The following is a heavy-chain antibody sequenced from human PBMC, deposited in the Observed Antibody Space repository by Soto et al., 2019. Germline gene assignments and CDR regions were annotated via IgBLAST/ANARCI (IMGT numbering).Heavy chain of an antibody. D-gene: IGHD4-4*01. CDR1: SGSISSSNW. CDR2: IYHSGST. V-gene: IGHV4-4*02. Sequence: SETLSLTCAVSSGSISSSNWWSWVRQPPGKGLEWIGEIYHSGSTNYNPSLKSRVTISVDKSKNQFSLKLSSVTAADTAVYYCARKDYRRGYYFDYWGQGTLVTVSS. J-gene: IGHJ4*02. CDR3: ARKDYRRGYYFDY.